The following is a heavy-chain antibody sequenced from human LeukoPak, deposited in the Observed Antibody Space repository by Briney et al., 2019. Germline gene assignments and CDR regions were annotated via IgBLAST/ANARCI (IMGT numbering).Heavy chain of an antibody. CDR1: GYTLTELS. Sequence: GASVTVSCKVSGYTLTELSMHWVRQAPGKGLEWMGGFDPEDGETIYAQKFQGRVTMTEDTSTDTAYMELSSLRSEDTAVYYCATGPRPPSGYDGFDYWGQGTPVTVSS. J-gene: IGHJ4*02. CDR3: ATGPRPPSGYDGFDY. V-gene: IGHV1-24*01. CDR2: FDPEDGET. D-gene: IGHD5-12*01.